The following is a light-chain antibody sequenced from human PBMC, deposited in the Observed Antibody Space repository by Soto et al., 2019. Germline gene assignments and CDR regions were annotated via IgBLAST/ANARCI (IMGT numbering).Light chain of an antibody. V-gene: IGKV1-27*01. CDR2: GAS. CDR1: QGINNY. CDR3: QKYDSVPRT. Sequence: DIQMTQSPSSLSASVGDRVTITCRASQGINNYLAWYQQKPGKIPKLLIYGASTLHSAVPSRFSGSGSGTDFTLTISSLQPEDVATYYCQKYDSVPRTFGQGTKVDIK. J-gene: IGKJ1*01.